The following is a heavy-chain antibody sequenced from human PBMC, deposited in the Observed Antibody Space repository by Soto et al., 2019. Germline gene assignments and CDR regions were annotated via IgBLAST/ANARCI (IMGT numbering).Heavy chain of an antibody. CDR3: ARGTRSSSGLFDY. CDR2: IIPIFGTA. J-gene: IGHJ4*02. D-gene: IGHD3-22*01. V-gene: IGHV1-69*13. Sequence: SVKVSCKASGGTFSSYAISWVRQAPGQGLEWMGGIIPIFGTANYAQKFQGRVTITADESTSTAYMELSSLRSEDTAVYYCARGTRSSSGLFDYWGQGTLVTVSS. CDR1: GGTFSSYA.